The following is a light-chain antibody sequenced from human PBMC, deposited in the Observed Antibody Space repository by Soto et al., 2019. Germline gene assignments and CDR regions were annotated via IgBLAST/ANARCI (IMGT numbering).Light chain of an antibody. CDR1: QSVSSGN. J-gene: IGKJ4*01. V-gene: IGKV3-20*01. CDR3: QYYGSSPT. CDR2: GAT. Sequence: EIVLTQSPGTLSLSPGERAALSCRASQSVSSGNLAWYQQKPGQAPRLLMFGATGRATGIPDRFSGSESGTDFTLTIGSLEPEDFAVYYCQYYGSSPTFGGGTKVEIK.